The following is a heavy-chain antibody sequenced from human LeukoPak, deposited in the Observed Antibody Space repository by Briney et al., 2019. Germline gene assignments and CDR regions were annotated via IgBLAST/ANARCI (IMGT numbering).Heavy chain of an antibody. D-gene: IGHD3-22*01. CDR3: ATGDQITMIADAFDI. J-gene: IGHJ3*02. V-gene: IGHV3-7*03. Sequence: GGSLRLSCAASGFTFSSYWMSWVRQAPGKGLEWVANIKQDGSEKYYVDSVKGRFTISRDNAKNSLYLQMNSLRAEDTAVYYCATGDQITMIADAFDIWGQGTMVTVSS. CDR2: IKQDGSEK. CDR1: GFTFSSYW.